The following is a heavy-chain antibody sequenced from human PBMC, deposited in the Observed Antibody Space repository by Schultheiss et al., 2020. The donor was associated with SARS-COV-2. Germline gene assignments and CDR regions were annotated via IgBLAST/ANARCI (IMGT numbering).Heavy chain of an antibody. J-gene: IGHJ4*02. CDR1: SGSFSGYY. CDR2: INHSGST. CDR3: ARLGTYYYDSSGYNPIDY. D-gene: IGHD3-22*01. Sequence: SETLSLTCTVSSGSFSGYYWSWIRQPPGKGLEWIGEINHSGSTNYNPSLKSRVTISVDTSKNQFSLKLTSATAADTAVYYCARLGTYYYDSSGYNPIDYWGQGTLVTVSS. V-gene: IGHV4-34*01.